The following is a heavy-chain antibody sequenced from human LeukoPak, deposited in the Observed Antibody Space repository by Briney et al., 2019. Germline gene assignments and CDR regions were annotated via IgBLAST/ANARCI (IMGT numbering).Heavy chain of an antibody. CDR3: ARLPEFHTGHSYYYMDV. CDR1: GDSIINTNYY. J-gene: IGHJ6*03. D-gene: IGHD1-14*01. V-gene: IGHV4-39*01. Sequence: PSETLSLTCTVSGDSIINTNYYWGWIRQPPGDGLEWFGSISYSGNTYYNPSLKTRITISVDTSKNQFSLKLRSVTAADTAIYYCARLPEFHTGHSYYYMDVWSKGTTVTISS. CDR2: ISYSGNT.